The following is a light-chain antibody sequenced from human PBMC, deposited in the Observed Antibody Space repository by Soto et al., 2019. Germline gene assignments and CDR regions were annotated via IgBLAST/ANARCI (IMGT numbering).Light chain of an antibody. J-gene: IGKJ4*01. V-gene: IGKV3-11*01. CDR1: QSVSSY. CDR3: QQYHNWPPLT. Sequence: EIVLTQSPATLSLSPGERATLPCRASQSVSSYLAWYQQKPGQAPRLLIYDASNRATGIPARFSGSGSGTEFTLTISSLQSEDFAVYYCQQYHNWPPLTFGGGTKVDIK. CDR2: DAS.